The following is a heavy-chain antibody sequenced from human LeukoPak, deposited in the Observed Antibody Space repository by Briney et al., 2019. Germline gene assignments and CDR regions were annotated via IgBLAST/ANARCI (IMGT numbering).Heavy chain of an antibody. D-gene: IGHD3-22*01. CDR2: IYYSGST. J-gene: IGHJ4*02. CDR1: GGSISSYY. CDR3: ARSIYDSSGYYSHFDY. Sequence: SETLSLTCTVSGGSISSYYWSWIRQPPGKGLEWIGYIYYSGSTAYNPSLKSRVTISVDTSKNQFSLKLSSVTAADTAVYYCARSIYDSSGYYSHFDYWGQGTLVTVSS. V-gene: IGHV4-59*08.